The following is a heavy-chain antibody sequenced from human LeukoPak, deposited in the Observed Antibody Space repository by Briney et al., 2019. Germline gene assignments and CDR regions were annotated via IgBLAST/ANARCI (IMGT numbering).Heavy chain of an antibody. J-gene: IGHJ4*02. D-gene: IGHD6-19*01. CDR3: AKDEGLGSFDY. CDR2: ISGSGGST. Sequence: GGSLRLSCAASGFTFNFFWMSWVRQAPGKGLEWVSAISGSGGSTYYADSVKGRFTISRDNSKNTLYLQMNSLRAEDTAVYYCAKDEGLGSFDYWGQGTLVTVSS. CDR1: GFTFNFFW. V-gene: IGHV3-23*01.